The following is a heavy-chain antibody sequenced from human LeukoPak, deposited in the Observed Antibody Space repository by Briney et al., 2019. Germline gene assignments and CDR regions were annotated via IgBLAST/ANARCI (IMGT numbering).Heavy chain of an antibody. Sequence: ASVKVSCKASGYPFTSYYMHWVRQAPGKGLEWMGIINPSGGSTSYAQKFQGRVTMTRDTSTSTVYMELSSLRSEDTAVYYCAGMYSSADNGIDYWGQGTLVTVSS. CDR3: AGMYSSADNGIDY. D-gene: IGHD6-19*01. J-gene: IGHJ4*02. CDR1: GYPFTSYY. CDR2: INPSGGST. V-gene: IGHV1-46*01.